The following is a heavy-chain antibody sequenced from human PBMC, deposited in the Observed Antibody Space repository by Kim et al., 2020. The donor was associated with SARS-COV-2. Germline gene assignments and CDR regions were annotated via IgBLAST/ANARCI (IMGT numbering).Heavy chain of an antibody. V-gene: IGHV3-7*01. D-gene: IGHD3-9*01. Sequence: GGSLRLSCAASGFTFSSYWMSWVRQAPGKGLEWVANIKQDGSEKYYVDSVKGRFTISRDNAKNSLYLQMNSLRAEDTAVYYCAREAKLKLRYSGNNDYWGQGTLVTVSS. J-gene: IGHJ4*02. CDR3: AREAKLKLRYSGNNDY. CDR1: GFTFSSYW. CDR2: IKQDGSEK.